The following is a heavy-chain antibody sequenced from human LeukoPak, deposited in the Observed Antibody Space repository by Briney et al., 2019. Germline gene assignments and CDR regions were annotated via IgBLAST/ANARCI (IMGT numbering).Heavy chain of an antibody. D-gene: IGHD3-10*01. CDR3: ARGYTTYYYGSGSYYKDYYYYYMDV. Sequence: SETLSLTCAVYGGSFSGYYWSWIRQPPGKGLEWIGEINHSGSTNHNPSLKSRVTISVDTSKNQFSLKLSSVTAADTAVYYCARGYTTYYYGSGSYYKDYYYYYMDVWGKGTTVTVSS. CDR2: INHSGST. V-gene: IGHV4-34*01. J-gene: IGHJ6*03. CDR1: GGSFSGYY.